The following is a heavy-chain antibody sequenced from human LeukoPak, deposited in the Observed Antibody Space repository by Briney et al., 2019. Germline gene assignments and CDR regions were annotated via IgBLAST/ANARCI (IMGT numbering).Heavy chain of an antibody. J-gene: IGHJ4*02. CDR1: GYTFTGYY. CDR2: INPNSGGT. D-gene: IGHD4-17*01. Sequence: ASVKVSCKASGYTFTGYYMHWVRQAPGQGLEWMGWINPNSGGTNYAQKFQGRVTMTRATSISTAYMELCRRRSDDTAVYYCARGAYGDYDLDYWGQGTLVTVSS. CDR3: ARGAYGDYDLDY. V-gene: IGHV1-2*02.